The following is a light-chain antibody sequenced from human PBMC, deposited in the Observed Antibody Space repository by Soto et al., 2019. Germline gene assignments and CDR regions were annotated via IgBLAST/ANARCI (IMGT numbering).Light chain of an antibody. CDR1: SSNIGINT. V-gene: IGLV1-44*01. CDR3: ATWDDSLDVHV. CDR2: GNN. Sequence: SVLTQPPSASGTPGQTITISCSGGSSNIGINTVNWYEHLPGTAPRLLIYGNNQRPSGVPDRFSGSKSGTSASLAISGLQSEDEGHYYCATWDDSLDVHVFGTGTKLTVL. J-gene: IGLJ1*01.